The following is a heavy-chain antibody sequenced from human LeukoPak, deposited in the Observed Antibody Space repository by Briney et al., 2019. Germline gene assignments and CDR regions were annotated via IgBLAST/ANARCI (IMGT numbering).Heavy chain of an antibody. CDR2: VIAIFGRV. V-gene: IGHV1-69*05. J-gene: IGHJ4*02. CDR3: VRGELGDSSGFSFFDY. CDR1: RGTFSSYG. D-gene: IGHD3-22*01. Sequence: SVKVSCKASRGTFSSYGISWVRQAPGQGLEWMGGVIAIFGRVKYGQKFQGRATITTDESTSTAYMELSSLTSEDTGVYYCVRGELGDSSGFSFFDYWGQGTLVTVSS.